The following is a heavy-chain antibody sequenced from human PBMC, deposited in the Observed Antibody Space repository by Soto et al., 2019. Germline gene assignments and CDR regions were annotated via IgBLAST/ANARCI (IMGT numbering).Heavy chain of an antibody. CDR3: TRLPPENRGIDAFDV. CDR2: INWNGGST. V-gene: IGHV3-20*04. D-gene: IGHD3-10*01. Sequence: PGGSLRLSCAASGFTFDDYDMSWVRQAPGKGLEWVSGINWNGGSTGYADSVKGRFIISRDNAKNSLYLQMNSLRAEDTALYYCTRLPPENRGIDAFDVWGQGTLVTVSS. CDR1: GFTFDDYD. J-gene: IGHJ3*01.